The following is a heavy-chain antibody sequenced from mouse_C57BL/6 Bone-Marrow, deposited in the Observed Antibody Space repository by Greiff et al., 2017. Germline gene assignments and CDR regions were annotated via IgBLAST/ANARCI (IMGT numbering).Heavy chain of an antibody. V-gene: IGHV1-64*01. Sequence: QVQLQQPGAELVKPGASVKLSCKASGYTFTSYWMHWVKQRPGQGLEWIGMIHPNRGSTNYNEKFKSKATLTVDKSSSTAYMQLSSLTSEDSAVYYCARSYYSNYVAMDYWGQGTSVTVSS. CDR2: IHPNRGST. J-gene: IGHJ4*01. CDR1: GYTFTSYW. CDR3: ARSYYSNYVAMDY. D-gene: IGHD2-5*01.